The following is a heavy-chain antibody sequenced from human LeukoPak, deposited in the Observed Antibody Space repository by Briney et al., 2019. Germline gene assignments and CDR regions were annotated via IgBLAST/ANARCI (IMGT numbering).Heavy chain of an antibody. CDR3: ARARIFGVVLDY. Sequence: SETLSLTCTVSGGSISSSSYYWGWIRQPPGKGLEWIGRIYTSGSTNYNPSLKSRVTISVDTSKNQFSLKLSSVTAADTAVYYCARARIFGVVLDYWGQGTLVTVSS. CDR2: IYTSGST. V-gene: IGHV4-61*02. CDR1: GGSISSSSYY. D-gene: IGHD3-3*01. J-gene: IGHJ4*02.